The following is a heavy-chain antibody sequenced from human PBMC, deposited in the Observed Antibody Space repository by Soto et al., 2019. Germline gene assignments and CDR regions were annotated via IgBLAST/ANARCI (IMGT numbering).Heavy chain of an antibody. Sequence: QITLKESGPTLLKPTQTLTLTCTFSGFSLTTSGVGVGWIRQPPGKALEWLALIYWDDDKRYSPSLKSRLTITKDTSKNQVVLTMTNMDPVDTATYFCAHLLFCGSEDNWFDPWGQGTLVTVSS. CDR1: GFSLTTSGVG. CDR3: AHLLFCGSEDNWFDP. V-gene: IGHV2-5*02. CDR2: IYWDDDK. J-gene: IGHJ5*02. D-gene: IGHD2-21*01.